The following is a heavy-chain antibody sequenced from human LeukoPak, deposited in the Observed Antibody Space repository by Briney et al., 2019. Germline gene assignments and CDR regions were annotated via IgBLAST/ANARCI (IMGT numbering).Heavy chain of an antibody. V-gene: IGHV3-7*01. D-gene: IGHD2-21*01. CDR1: GFTFSSYA. CDR3: ARSLWPEDY. CDR2: INQDGNSQ. J-gene: IGHJ4*02. Sequence: GGSLRLSCAASGFTFSSYAMSWVRQAPGKGLEWVANINQDGNSQNYVDSVRGRFTISKDNAKNSVYLQMNSLRAEDTAVYYCARSLWPEDYWGQGILVTVSS.